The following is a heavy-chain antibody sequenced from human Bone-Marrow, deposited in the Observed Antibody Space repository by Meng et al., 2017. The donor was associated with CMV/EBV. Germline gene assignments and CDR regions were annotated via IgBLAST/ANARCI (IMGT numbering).Heavy chain of an antibody. D-gene: IGHD1-7*01. V-gene: IGHV1-69*05. Sequence: SVKVSCKASGGTFTSYTINWVRQAPGQGLEWMGGIIPIFDTGNYAQKFQGRVTITTDESTSTAYMELSSLRSEDTAVYYCARDRNWNYLDYYGMDVWGQGTTVTVYS. CDR3: ARDRNWNYLDYYGMDV. CDR1: GGTFTSYT. CDR2: IIPIFDTG. J-gene: IGHJ6*02.